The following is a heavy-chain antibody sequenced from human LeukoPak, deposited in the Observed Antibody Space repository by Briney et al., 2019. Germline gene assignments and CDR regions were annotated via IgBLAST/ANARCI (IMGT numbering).Heavy chain of an antibody. V-gene: IGHV1-8*01. CDR1: GYTFTSYD. D-gene: IGHD3-22*01. CDR3: ARGPPYYYDSSGYLNY. J-gene: IGHJ4*02. CDR2: MDPNSGNT. Sequence: ASVKVSCRASGYTFTSYDINWVRQATGQGLEWMGWMDPNSGNTGYAQKFQGRVTMTRNTSITTAYMELSSLRSEDTAVYYCARGPPYYYDSSGYLNYWGQGTVVTVSS.